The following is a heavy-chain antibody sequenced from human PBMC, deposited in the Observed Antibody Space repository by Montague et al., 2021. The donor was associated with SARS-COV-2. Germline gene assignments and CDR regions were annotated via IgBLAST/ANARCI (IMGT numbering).Heavy chain of an antibody. Sequence: SETLSLTCTVSGGSISSPDYYRGWLRQSPGKGLEWIGSISYAGSTYYTPSLRSRVSFSMNTSENHFSLSLNSVTAADTADYFCAGQLPSYCSTNKCEPYYFDDWGQGALVTVSS. D-gene: IGHD2-2*01. V-gene: IGHV4-39*01. CDR1: GGSISSPDYY. CDR2: ISYAGST. CDR3: AGQLPSYCSTNKCEPYYFDD. J-gene: IGHJ4*02.